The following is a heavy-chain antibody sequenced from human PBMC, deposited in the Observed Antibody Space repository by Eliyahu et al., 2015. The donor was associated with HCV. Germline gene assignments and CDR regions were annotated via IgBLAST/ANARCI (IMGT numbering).Heavy chain of an antibody. Sequence: EVQLIESGGGLVQPGGSLRLSCAGSGFXFXSYWMNWVXQGPGEGVGWVANINQDGSEKNYVDSVKGRFTISRDNAKNSLYLQMNSLRAEDTALYYCARDRAMDDYWGQGTLVIVSS. D-gene: IGHD5-18*01. CDR3: ARDRAMDDY. CDR2: INQDGSEK. CDR1: GFXFXSYW. J-gene: IGHJ4*02. V-gene: IGHV3-7*03.